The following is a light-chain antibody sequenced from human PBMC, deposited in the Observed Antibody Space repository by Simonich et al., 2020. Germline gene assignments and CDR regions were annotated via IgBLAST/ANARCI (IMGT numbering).Light chain of an antibody. CDR3: SSYAGSNNLV. Sequence: QSALTQPASVSGSPGQSVTISCTGTSSDFGGSHYVSWYQQHPGKAPKLMIYEVSKRPSGVPDRFSGSKSGNTASLTVSGLQAEDEADYYCSSYAGSNNLVFGGGTKLTVL. CDR2: EVS. V-gene: IGLV2-8*01. CDR1: SSDFGGSHY. J-gene: IGLJ2*01.